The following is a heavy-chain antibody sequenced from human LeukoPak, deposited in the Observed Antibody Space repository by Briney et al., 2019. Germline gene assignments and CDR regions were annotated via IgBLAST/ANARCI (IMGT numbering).Heavy chain of an antibody. Sequence: GGSLRLSCEASGFNSSNYWMHWVRQGPGKGLVWVSRISPTGSTTSYADSVKGRFTVSRDNAKNTLYLQVNNLRAEDTAVYYCARGPNSNWSGLDFWGQGTLLTVSS. D-gene: IGHD6-6*01. V-gene: IGHV3-74*01. CDR2: ISPTGSTT. J-gene: IGHJ4*02. CDR1: GFNSSNYW. CDR3: ARGPNSNWSGLDF.